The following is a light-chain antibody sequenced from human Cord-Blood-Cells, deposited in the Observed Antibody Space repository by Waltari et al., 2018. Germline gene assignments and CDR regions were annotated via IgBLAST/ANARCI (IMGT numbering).Light chain of an antibody. J-gene: IGKJ2*01. CDR3: QQSYNTPYT. V-gene: IGKV1-39*01. CDR2: AAS. Sequence: DIQMTQSPSSLSASVGDRVTSTCRASQSISSYLNWYQQKPGKAPKLLIYAASSLQSGVPSRFSGSGSGTDFTLTISSLQPEDFATYYCQQSYNTPYTFGQGTKLEIK. CDR1: QSISSY.